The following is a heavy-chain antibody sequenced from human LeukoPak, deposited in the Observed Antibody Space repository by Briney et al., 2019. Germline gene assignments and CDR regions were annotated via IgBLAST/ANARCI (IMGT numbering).Heavy chain of an antibody. J-gene: IGHJ5*02. CDR2: IIPIFGTA. V-gene: IGHV1-69*13. D-gene: IGHD2-2*02. CDR3: ARSIVVVPAAIKIGLNWFDP. Sequence: SVKVSCKASGGTFSSYAISWVRQAPGQGLEWMGGIIPIFGTANYAQKFQGRVTITADESTSTAYMELSSLRSEDTAVYYCARSIVVVPAAIKIGLNWFDPWGQGTLITVSS. CDR1: GGTFSSYA.